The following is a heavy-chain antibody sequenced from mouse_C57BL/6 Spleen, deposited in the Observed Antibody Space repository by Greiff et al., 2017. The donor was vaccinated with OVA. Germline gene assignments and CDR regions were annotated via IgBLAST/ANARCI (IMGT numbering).Heavy chain of an antibody. D-gene: IGHD1-2*01. Sequence: QVQLQQSGPGLVAPSQSLSITCTVSGFSLTSYGVDRVRQSPGKGLEWLGVIWGVGSTNYNSALKSRLSISKDNSKSQVFLKMNSLQTDDTAMYYCASHDYEGFAYWGQGTLVTVSA. CDR1: GFSLTSYG. CDR2: IWGVGST. V-gene: IGHV2-6*01. J-gene: IGHJ3*01. CDR3: ASHDYEGFAY.